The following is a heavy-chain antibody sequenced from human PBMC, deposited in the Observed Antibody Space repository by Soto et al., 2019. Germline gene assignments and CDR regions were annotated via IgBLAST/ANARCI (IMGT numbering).Heavy chain of an antibody. CDR3: ARHSTTVNKYYYYYLAV. CDR2: IWYDGSNK. D-gene: IGHD4-17*01. CDR1: GFTFSSYG. J-gene: IGHJ6*03. Sequence: GGSLRLSCAASGFTFSSYGMHWVRQAPGKGLELVAVIWYDGSNKYYADSVKGRFTISRDNSKNTLYLQMNSLRAEDTAVYYCARHSTTVNKYYYYYLAVWGKGTTVTVSS. V-gene: IGHV3-33*01.